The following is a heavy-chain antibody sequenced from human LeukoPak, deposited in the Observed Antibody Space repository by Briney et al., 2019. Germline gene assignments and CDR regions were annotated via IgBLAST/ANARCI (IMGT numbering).Heavy chain of an antibody. CDR1: GFTFSSYA. Sequence: GGSLRLSCAASGFTFSSYAMSWVRQAPGKGLEWVSAISGSGGSTYYADSVKGRFTISRDNSKNTLYLQMNSLRAEDTAVYYCAKTYYGFWSGYYTGIAPDYWGQGTLVTVSS. CDR2: ISGSGGST. CDR3: AKTYYGFWSGYYTGIAPDY. J-gene: IGHJ4*02. D-gene: IGHD3-3*01. V-gene: IGHV3-23*01.